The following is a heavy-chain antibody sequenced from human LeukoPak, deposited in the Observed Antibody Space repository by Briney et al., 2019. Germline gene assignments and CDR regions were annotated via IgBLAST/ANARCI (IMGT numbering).Heavy chain of an antibody. Sequence: ASVKVSCKASGYTFTRYGISWVRQAPGHGREWMGWISAYNGNTDYAQKLHGRVTLTTGTSTSTAYMELRSVRSDDTAVYYCAREGLDILTGYPHDYWGQGTLVTVSS. CDR3: AREGLDILTGYPHDY. CDR1: GYTFTRYG. D-gene: IGHD3-9*01. V-gene: IGHV1-18*01. CDR2: ISAYNGNT. J-gene: IGHJ4*02.